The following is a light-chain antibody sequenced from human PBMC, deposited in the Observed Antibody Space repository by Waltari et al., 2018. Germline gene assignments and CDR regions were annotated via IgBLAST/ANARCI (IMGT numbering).Light chain of an antibody. Sequence: DIVMTQSPDSLAVSLGERAAINCKSSQSVLYSSNNENYLAWYQQKPGQPPKLLIYWASTRESGVPDRFSGSGSATEFTLTISSLQAEDVAVYYCQQYYSTPYTFGQGTKLEIK. CDR2: WAS. J-gene: IGKJ2*01. CDR3: QQYYSTPYT. V-gene: IGKV4-1*01. CDR1: QSVLYSSNNENY.